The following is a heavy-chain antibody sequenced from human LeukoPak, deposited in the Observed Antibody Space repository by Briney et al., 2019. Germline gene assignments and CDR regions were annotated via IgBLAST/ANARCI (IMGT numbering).Heavy chain of an antibody. CDR2: FDPEDGET. CDR3: ATDISGYGSGSRDY. CDR1: GYTLTELS. V-gene: IGHV1-24*01. Sequence: ASVKVSCKVSGYTLTELSMHWVRQTPGKGLEWMGGFDPEDGETIYAQKFQGRVTMTEDTSTDTAYMELSSLRSEDTAVYYCATDISGYGSGSRDYWGQGTLVTVSS. D-gene: IGHD3-10*01. J-gene: IGHJ4*02.